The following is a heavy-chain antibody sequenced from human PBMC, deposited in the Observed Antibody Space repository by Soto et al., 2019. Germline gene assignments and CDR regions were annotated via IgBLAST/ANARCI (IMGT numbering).Heavy chain of an antibody. V-gene: IGHV1-2*02. CDR2: INPETGGT. Sequence: GASVKVSCKASGYTFTGYYVHGVREAPGQGLEWMGWINPETGGTSYAQKFQGRVTLSRDTSINTAYLELSRLGFDDAAVYFCASERYQVISDGMDVWGQGTTVTVCS. D-gene: IGHD2-2*01. CDR1: GYTFTGYY. CDR3: ASERYQVISDGMDV. J-gene: IGHJ6*02.